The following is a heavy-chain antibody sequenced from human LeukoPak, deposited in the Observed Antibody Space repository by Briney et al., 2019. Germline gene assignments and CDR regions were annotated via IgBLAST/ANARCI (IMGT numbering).Heavy chain of an antibody. J-gene: IGHJ4*02. CDR3: ARGGLRYAPREPDDY. CDR2: ISAYNGNT. Sequence: ASVKVSCKTSGYTFTSYGIIWVREAPGQVLEWIGWISAYNGNTNYAQKLQGRVTMTTDTSTSTAYMELRSLRSDDTAVYYCARGGLRYAPREPDDYWGQGTLVTVSS. CDR1: GYTFTSYG. V-gene: IGHV1-18*01. D-gene: IGHD1-26*01.